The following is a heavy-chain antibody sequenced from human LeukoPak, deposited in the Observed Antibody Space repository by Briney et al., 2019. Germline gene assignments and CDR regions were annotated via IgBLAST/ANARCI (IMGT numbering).Heavy chain of an antibody. V-gene: IGHV3-64D*09. CDR1: GFTLSSQW. CDR2: ISPNGGSA. J-gene: IGHJ4*02. CDR3: VKDLHSGGDY. Sequence: GGSLRLSCAASGFTLSSQWMSWVRQAPGKGLQYVSAISPNGGSAYYADSVKGRFTISRDNSKNALYLQMSSLRDEDTAVYYCVKDLHSGGDYWGQGTLVTVSS. D-gene: IGHD1-26*01.